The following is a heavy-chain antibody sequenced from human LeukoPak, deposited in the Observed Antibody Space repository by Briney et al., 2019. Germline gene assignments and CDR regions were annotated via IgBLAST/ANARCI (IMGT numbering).Heavy chain of an antibody. CDR1: GGSISSSNW. CDR2: IYHSGST. J-gene: IGHJ4*02. CDR3: ARVNYDILWVFPLDDY. Sequence: SETLSLTCAVSGGSISSSNWWSWVRQPPGKGLEWIGEIYHSGSTNYNPSLKSRVTISVDKSKNQFSLKLSSVTAADTAVYYCARVNYDILWVFPLDDYWGQGTLVTVSS. D-gene: IGHD3-9*01. V-gene: IGHV4-4*02.